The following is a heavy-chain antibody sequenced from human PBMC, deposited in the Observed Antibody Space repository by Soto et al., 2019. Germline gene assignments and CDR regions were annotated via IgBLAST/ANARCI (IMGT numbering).Heavy chain of an antibody. CDR1: GFTVSSNY. D-gene: IGHD3-22*01. V-gene: IGHV3-53*01. J-gene: IGHJ4*02. Sequence: PGGSLRLSCAASGFTVSSNYMSWVRQAPGKGLEWVSVIYSGGSTYYADCEKGRFTISRDNSKNTLYLQMNSLRAEDTAVYYCARGLTYYYDSSGYPFFDYWGQGTLVTVSS. CDR3: ARGLTYYYDSSGYPFFDY. CDR2: IYSGGST.